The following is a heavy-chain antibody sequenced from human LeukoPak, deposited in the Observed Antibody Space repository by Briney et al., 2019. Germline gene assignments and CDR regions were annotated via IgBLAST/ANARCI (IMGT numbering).Heavy chain of an antibody. CDR3: ASLEDGYNPFDY. CDR2: IYHRGST. CDR1: GYSISSGFY. Sequence: SETLSLTCTVSGYSISSGFYWGWIRQPPGKGLEWIGSIYHRGSTYYNPSLKSRVTISLDTSKNQFSLKLSSVTAADTAVYYCASLEDGYNPFDYWGQGTLVTVSS. D-gene: IGHD5-24*01. V-gene: IGHV4-38-2*02. J-gene: IGHJ4*02.